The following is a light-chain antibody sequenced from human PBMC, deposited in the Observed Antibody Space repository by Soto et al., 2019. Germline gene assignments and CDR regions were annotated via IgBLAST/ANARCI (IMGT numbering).Light chain of an antibody. J-gene: IGKJ2*01. CDR3: QQYGDSTMYT. V-gene: IGKV3-20*01. CDR2: GAS. Sequence: ENVLTQPPGTLSSSPGERATLSCRASQSVSSSHLAWYQQKPGQAPRLLIYGASSRATGIPDRFSGSGSGTDFTLTISRLEPEDFAVYFCQQYGDSTMYTFGQGTKLEI. CDR1: QSVSSSH.